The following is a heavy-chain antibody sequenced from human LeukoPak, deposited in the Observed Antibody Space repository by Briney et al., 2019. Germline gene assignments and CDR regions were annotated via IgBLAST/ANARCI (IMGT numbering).Heavy chain of an antibody. CDR3: ASESSGTFDY. V-gene: IGHV4-61*01. CDR1: GGSVSSGSYY. CDR2: IYYSGST. D-gene: IGHD6-6*01. J-gene: IGHJ4*02. Sequence: SETLSLTCTVSGGSVSSGSYYWSCSTLPRGKGMEWIGYIYYSGSTNYNPSLKSRVTISVDTSKNQFSLKLSSVTAADTAVYYCASESSGTFDYWGQGTLVTVSS.